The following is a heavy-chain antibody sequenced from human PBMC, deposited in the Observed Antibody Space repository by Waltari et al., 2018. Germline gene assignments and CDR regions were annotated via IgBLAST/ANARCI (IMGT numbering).Heavy chain of an antibody. CDR2: IIPIFGTA. Sequence: QVQLVQSGAEVKKPGSSVNVSCKASGGTFSSYAISWVRQAPGQGLEWMGGIIPIFGTANYAQKFQGRVTITADKSTSTAYMELSSLRSEDTAVYYCARTKLRSDSFHYYYMDVWGKGTTVTVSS. CDR1: GGTFSSYA. J-gene: IGHJ6*03. CDR3: ARTKLRSDSFHYYYMDV. V-gene: IGHV1-69*14. D-gene: IGHD3-9*01.